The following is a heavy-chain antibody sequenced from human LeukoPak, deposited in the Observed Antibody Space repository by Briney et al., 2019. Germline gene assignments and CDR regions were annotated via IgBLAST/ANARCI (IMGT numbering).Heavy chain of an antibody. CDR2: IYYSGST. D-gene: IGHD1-1*01. J-gene: IGHJ6*03. CDR1: GGSISSYY. V-gene: IGHV4-59*01. CDR3: ARAAWNRYYYYYMDV. Sequence: PSETLSLTCTVSGGSISSYYWSWIRQPPGKGLEWIGYIYYSGSTNYNPSLKSRVTISEDTSKNQFSLKLSSVTAADTAVYYCARAAWNRYYYYYMDVWGKGTTVTVSS.